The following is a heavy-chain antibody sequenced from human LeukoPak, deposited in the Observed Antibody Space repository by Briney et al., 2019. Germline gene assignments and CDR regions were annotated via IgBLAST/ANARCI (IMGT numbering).Heavy chain of an antibody. Sequence: SETLSLTCAVSGGSINSGGYSWSWIRQPPGKGLEWIGYISHSGSTYYNPSLKSRVTISVDTSKNQFSLKLSSVTAADTAVYYCARQASGDLYGMDVWGQGTTVTVSS. CDR1: GGSINSGGYS. J-gene: IGHJ6*02. CDR3: ARQASGDLYGMDV. CDR2: ISHSGST. D-gene: IGHD3-10*01. V-gene: IGHV4-30-2*01.